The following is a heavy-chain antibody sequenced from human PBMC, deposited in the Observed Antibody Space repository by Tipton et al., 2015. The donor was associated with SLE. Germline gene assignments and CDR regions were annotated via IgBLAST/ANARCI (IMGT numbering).Heavy chain of an antibody. Sequence: QLVQSGAEVKQPGASVKVSCKASRNTLAGYDIHWVRQATGQGLEWMGWMNPNTGYTGCAQKFQGRVTMTTDASTSTAYMELRSLRSDDTAVYYCAIAVVGTLFFDYWGQGTLVTVSS. CDR2: MNPNTGYT. V-gene: IGHV1-8*01. J-gene: IGHJ4*02. CDR3: AIAVVGTLFFDY. CDR1: RNTLAGYD. D-gene: IGHD6-19*01.